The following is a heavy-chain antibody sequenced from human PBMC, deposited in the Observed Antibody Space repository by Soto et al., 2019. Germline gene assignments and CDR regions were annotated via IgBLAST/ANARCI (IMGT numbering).Heavy chain of an antibody. CDR1: GFTVSSYG. V-gene: IGHV3-30*03. J-gene: IGHJ4*02. CDR3: SGEVASGY. D-gene: IGHD2-21*01. Sequence: QVQLVESGGGVVQPGRSLRLSCAASGFTVSSYGMHWVRQAPGKGLEWGAVISRYGGTKYYADSVKGRFTISRDNSRNTRVLELNSVRGDDIAVYYCSGEVASGYWGQGTLVTVSS. CDR2: ISRYGGTK.